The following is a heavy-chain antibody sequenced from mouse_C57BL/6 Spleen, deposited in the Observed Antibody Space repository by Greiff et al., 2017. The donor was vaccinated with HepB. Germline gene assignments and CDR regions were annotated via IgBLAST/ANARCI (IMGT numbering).Heavy chain of an antibody. V-gene: IGHV1-42*01. J-gene: IGHJ4*01. Sequence: EVKLMESGPELVKPGASVKISCKASGYSFTGYYMNWVKQSPEKSLEWIGEINPSTGGTTYNQKFKAKATLTVDKSSSTAYMQLKSLTSEDSAVYYCARRSQTAHYAMDYWGQGTSVTVSS. CDR2: INPSTGGT. D-gene: IGHD3-2*02. CDR1: GYSFTGYY. CDR3: ARRSQTAHYAMDY.